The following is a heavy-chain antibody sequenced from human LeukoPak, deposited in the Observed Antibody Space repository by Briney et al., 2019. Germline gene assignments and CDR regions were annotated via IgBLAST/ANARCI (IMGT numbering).Heavy chain of an antibody. CDR2: IYYSGST. Sequence: SETLSLTCTVSGGSISSSSYNWGWIRQPPGKGLDWLGSIYYSGSTSYNTSLKSRLTISVETSKNQYSLQLSSVTAAATAVYYCARKKSGGSCYSDYWGQGTLVTVSS. V-gene: IGHV4-39*01. CDR3: ARKKSGGSCYSDY. J-gene: IGHJ4*02. CDR1: GGSISSSSYN. D-gene: IGHD2-15*01.